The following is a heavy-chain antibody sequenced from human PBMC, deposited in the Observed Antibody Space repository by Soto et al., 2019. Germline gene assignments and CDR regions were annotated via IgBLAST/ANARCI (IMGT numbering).Heavy chain of an antibody. D-gene: IGHD3-22*01. J-gene: IGHJ3*02. CDR1: GYTFTSYG. Sequence: ASVKVSCKASGYTFTSYGISWVRQAPGQGLEWMGWISAYNGNTNYAQKLQGRVTMTTDTSTSTAYMELRSLRSDDTAVYYCAREDYYDSSGYMDDAFDIWGQGTTVTVSS. CDR2: ISAYNGNT. CDR3: AREDYYDSSGYMDDAFDI. V-gene: IGHV1-18*04.